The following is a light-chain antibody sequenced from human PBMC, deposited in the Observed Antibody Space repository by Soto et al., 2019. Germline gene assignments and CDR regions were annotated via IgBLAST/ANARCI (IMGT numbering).Light chain of an antibody. CDR3: QQYGSSGT. CDR2: GAS. J-gene: IGKJ1*01. V-gene: IGKV3-20*01. CDR1: QSVSSN. Sequence: EIVMTQSPVTLSVSQGERATLSCRASQSVSSNLAWYQQKPGQAPRLLIYGASNRATGIPDRFSGSGSGTDFTLTISRLEPEDFAVYYCQQYGSSGTFGQGTKVDI.